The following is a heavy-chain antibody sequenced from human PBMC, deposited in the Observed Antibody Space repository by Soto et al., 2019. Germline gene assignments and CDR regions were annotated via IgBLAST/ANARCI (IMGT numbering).Heavy chain of an antibody. V-gene: IGHV1-69*13. CDR2: IIPIFGTA. D-gene: IGHD6-19*01. Sequence: GASVKVSCKASGGTFSSYAISWVRQAPGQGLEWMGGIIPIFGTANYAQKFQGRVTITADESTSTAYMELSSLRSEDTAVYYCARHRHIGRDSSGWSTYDYWGQGTLVTVSS. J-gene: IGHJ4*02. CDR3: ARHRHIGRDSSGWSTYDY. CDR1: GGTFSSYA.